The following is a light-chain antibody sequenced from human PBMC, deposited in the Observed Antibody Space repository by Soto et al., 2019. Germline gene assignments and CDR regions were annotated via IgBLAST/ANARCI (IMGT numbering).Light chain of an antibody. V-gene: IGKV3-20*01. J-gene: IGKJ3*01. CDR1: QSVGSNY. CDR3: HKYGSSPFA. Sequence: EIVLTQSPGTLSLSPVEGATLSCRASQSVGSNYLDWSQQKPGQAPRLLIYGASTRATGIPDRFSGSGSGTDFALTISRREPEDFAVYYCHKYGSSPFAFGPGTIVDIK. CDR2: GAS.